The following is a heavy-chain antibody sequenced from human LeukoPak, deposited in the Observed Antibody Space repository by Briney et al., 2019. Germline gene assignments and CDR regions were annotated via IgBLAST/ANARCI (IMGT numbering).Heavy chain of an antibody. CDR2: ISSSGSTI. CDR1: GFTFSSYE. D-gene: IGHD6-19*01. CDR3: ARDKYNSGAYGDFDH. J-gene: IGHJ4*02. V-gene: IGHV3-48*03. Sequence: GGSLRLSCAASGFTFSSYEMNWVRQAPGKGLEWVSYISSSGSTIYYVDSVKGRFTIPRDNAKNSLYLQMNSLRAEDTAVYYCARDKYNSGAYGDFDHWGQGTLVTVSS.